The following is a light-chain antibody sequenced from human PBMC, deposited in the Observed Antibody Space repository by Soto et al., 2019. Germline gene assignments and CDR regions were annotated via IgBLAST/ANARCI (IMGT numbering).Light chain of an antibody. J-gene: IGKJ1*01. Sequence: DIQMTQSPSTLSASVGDRVTITCRASQSITNWLAWYQQKPGKAPKLLIYDASSLESGVPSRFSGSGSGIEFTLTISSLQPDDLATYYCQHYKSYSRTFGQGTKVEIK. CDR3: QHYKSYSRT. CDR1: QSITNW. CDR2: DAS. V-gene: IGKV1-5*01.